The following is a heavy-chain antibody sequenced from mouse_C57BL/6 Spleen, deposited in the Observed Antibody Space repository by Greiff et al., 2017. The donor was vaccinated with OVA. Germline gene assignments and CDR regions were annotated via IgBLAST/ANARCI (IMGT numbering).Heavy chain of an antibody. Sequence: VQRVESGAELVMPGASVKLSCKASGYTFTSYWMHWVKQRPGQGLEWIGEIDPSDSYTNYNQKFKGKSTLTVDKSSSTAYMQLSSLTSEDSAVYYCAREGLRGDYYFDYWGQGTTLTVSS. V-gene: IGHV1-69*01. J-gene: IGHJ2*01. CDR1: GYTFTSYW. CDR3: AREGLRGDYYFDY. D-gene: IGHD3-3*01. CDR2: IDPSDSYT.